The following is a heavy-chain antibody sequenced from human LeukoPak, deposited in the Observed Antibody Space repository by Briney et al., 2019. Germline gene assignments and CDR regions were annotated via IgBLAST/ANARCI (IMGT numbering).Heavy chain of an antibody. Sequence: GASVKVSCKASGYTFTSYDINWVRQAPGQGLEWMGWMNPNSGNTGYAQKFQGRVTMTRNTSISTAFMELSSLRSEDTAVYYCARGFTTMVRGVMNYWGQGTLVTVSS. J-gene: IGHJ4*02. CDR2: MNPNSGNT. D-gene: IGHD3-10*01. CDR1: GYTFTSYD. CDR3: ARGFTTMVRGVMNY. V-gene: IGHV1-8*01.